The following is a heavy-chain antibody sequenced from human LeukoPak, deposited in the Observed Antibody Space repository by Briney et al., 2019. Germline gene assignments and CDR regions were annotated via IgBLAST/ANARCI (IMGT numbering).Heavy chain of an antibody. CDR1: GFTFDDYA. J-gene: IGHJ4*02. D-gene: IGHD1-26*01. CDR2: ISWDGGST. CDR3: AKDISPGLGGSYLDY. V-gene: IGHV3-43D*03. Sequence: GGSLRLSCAASGFTFDDYAMHWVRQAPGKGLEWVSPISWDGGSTYYADSVKGRFTISRDNSKNSLYLQMNSLRAEDTALYYCAKDISPGLGGSYLDYWGQGTLVTVSS.